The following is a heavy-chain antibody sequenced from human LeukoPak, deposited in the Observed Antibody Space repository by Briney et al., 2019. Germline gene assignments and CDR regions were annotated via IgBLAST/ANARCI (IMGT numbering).Heavy chain of an antibody. V-gene: IGHV3-21*01. J-gene: IGHJ5*02. CDR1: GFTFSSYS. CDR3: ARDHRAQGFDP. Sequence: GGSLRLSCAASGFTFSSYSMNWVRQAPGKGLGWVSSISSSSSYIYYADSVKGRFTISRDNAKNSLYLQMNSLRAEDTAVYYCARDHRAQGFDPWGQGTLVTVSS. CDR2: ISSSSSYI.